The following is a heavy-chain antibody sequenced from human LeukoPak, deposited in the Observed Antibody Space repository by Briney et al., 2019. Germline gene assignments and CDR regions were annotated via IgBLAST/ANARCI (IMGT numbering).Heavy chain of an antibody. CDR1: GFTFSDYX. J-gene: IGHJ4*02. CDR2: ISSSANTI. D-gene: IGHD6-13*01. Sequence: PGGSLRLSCAASGFTFSDYXXXXXXXXXXXXXXXXSYISSSANTIYYXDSVXXXFTISKDNXXNSLYLQMNSLRAEDTAVYYCARFSKDAAGNFDYWGQGTLVTVSS. V-gene: IGHV3-11*04. CDR3: ARFSKDAAGNFDY.